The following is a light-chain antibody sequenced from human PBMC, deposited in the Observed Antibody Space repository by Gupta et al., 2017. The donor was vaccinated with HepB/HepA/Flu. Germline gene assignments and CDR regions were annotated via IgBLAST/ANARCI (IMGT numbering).Light chain of an antibody. J-gene: IGKJ4*01. V-gene: IGKV1-39*01. CDR1: QTMNNF. CDR2: AAS. Sequence: IQLTQSPSSLSASVGDSVTITCRASQTMNNFLHWYQQKPGEAPKLLIYAASSLQSGVPSRFSGSGSGTDFTLTINMLQPEDFATYYCQQSYSTPLTFGGGTKVEIK. CDR3: QQSYSTPLT.